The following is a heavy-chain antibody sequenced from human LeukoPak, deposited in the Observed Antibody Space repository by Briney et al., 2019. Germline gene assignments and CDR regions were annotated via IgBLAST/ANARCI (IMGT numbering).Heavy chain of an antibody. Sequence: GGSLRLSCAASGFTFSSYSMNWVRQAPGKGLEWVSSISSSSSYIYYADSVKGRFTISRGNAKNTLYLQMNSLRAEDTAVYYCARVVDHDYGDYYLDYWGQGTLVTVSS. J-gene: IGHJ4*02. D-gene: IGHD4-17*01. CDR1: GFTFSSYS. V-gene: IGHV3-21*04. CDR2: ISSSSSYI. CDR3: ARVVDHDYGDYYLDY.